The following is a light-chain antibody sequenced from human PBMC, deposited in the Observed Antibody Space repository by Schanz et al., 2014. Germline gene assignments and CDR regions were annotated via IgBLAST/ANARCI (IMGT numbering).Light chain of an antibody. CDR3: QHYGSSPPYT. V-gene: IGKV3-20*01. CDR1: QSVSSN. J-gene: IGKJ2*01. Sequence: VMTQSPATLSVSPGERATLSCRASQSVSSNLAWYQQKPGQAPKLLIYGASSRASGIPDRFSGSGSGTDFTLTISRLEPEDFAVYYCQHYGSSPPYTFGQGTKLEIK. CDR2: GAS.